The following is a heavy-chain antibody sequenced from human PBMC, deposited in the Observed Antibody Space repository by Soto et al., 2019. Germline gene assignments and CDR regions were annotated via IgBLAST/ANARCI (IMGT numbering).Heavy chain of an antibody. Sequence: QLQLQESGPGLVKPSETLSLTCTVSGGSISSSSYYWGWIRQPPGKGLEWIGSIYYSGSTYYNPSLKSRVTISVDTSKNQFSLKLSSVTAADTAVYYCARRVGATHYYYYYGMDVWGQGTTVTVSS. CDR3: ARRVGATHYYYYYGMDV. CDR2: IYYSGST. CDR1: GGSISSSSYY. D-gene: IGHD1-26*01. J-gene: IGHJ6*02. V-gene: IGHV4-39*01.